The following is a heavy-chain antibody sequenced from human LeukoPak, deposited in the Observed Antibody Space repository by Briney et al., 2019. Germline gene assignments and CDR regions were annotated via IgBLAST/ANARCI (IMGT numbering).Heavy chain of an antibody. V-gene: IGHV4-59*01. CDR3: ARGGAVANDAFDI. J-gene: IGHJ3*02. CDR1: GGSISSYY. D-gene: IGHD6-19*01. Sequence: SETLSLTCTLSGGSISSYYWSWIRQPPGKGLEWIGYIYYSGSTNYNPSLKSRVTISVDTSKSQFSLKLSSVTAADTAVYYCARGGAVANDAFDIWGQGTMVTVSS. CDR2: IYYSGST.